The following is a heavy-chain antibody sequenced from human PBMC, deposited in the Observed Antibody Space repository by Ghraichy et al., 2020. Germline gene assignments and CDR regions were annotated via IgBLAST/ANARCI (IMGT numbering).Heavy chain of an antibody. CDR1: GFTFSNAW. CDR2: IKSKTDGGTT. CDR3: TTAPLGIYDFWSGYLRYGMDV. D-gene: IGHD3-3*01. V-gene: IGHV3-15*01. Sequence: GESLNISCAASGFTFSNAWMSWVRQAPGKGLEWVGRIKSKTDGGTTDYAAPVKGSFTISRDDSKNTLYLQMNSLKTEDTAVYYCTTAPLGIYDFWSGYLRYGMDVWGQGTTVTVSS. J-gene: IGHJ6*02.